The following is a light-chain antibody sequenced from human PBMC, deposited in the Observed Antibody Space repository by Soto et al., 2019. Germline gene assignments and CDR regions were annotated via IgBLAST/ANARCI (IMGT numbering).Light chain of an antibody. V-gene: IGKV2-28*01. CDR1: QSLLNRNGHNY. CDR2: LGS. CDR3: MQALQTPPT. J-gene: IGKJ1*01. Sequence: DIVMTQSPVSLPVTPGEPASISCRSHQSLLNRNGHNYLGWYRQKPGQSTQLLIYLGSNRASGVPDRFSGSGSGTDFTLKISRVEGEDVGVYYFMQALQTPPTFGQGTKVEIK.